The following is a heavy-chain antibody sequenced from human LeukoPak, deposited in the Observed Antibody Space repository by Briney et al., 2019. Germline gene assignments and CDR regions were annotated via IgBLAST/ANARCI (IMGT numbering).Heavy chain of an antibody. CDR1: GFTFSTYW. V-gene: IGHV3-7*01. D-gene: IGHD3-10*01. Sequence: PGGSLRLSCAASGFTFSTYWMSWVRQAPGKGLEWVANIKQDGSEKYYLDSVKGRFTISRDNSKNTLYLQMNSLRAEDTAVYYCAKDRAGVFDYWGQGTLVTVSS. J-gene: IGHJ4*02. CDR3: AKDRAGVFDY. CDR2: IKQDGSEK.